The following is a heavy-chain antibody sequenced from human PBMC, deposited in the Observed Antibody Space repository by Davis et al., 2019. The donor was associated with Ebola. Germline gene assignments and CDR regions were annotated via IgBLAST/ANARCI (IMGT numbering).Heavy chain of an antibody. V-gene: IGHV1-46*01. CDR3: ARDPGTTGDY. CDR1: GYTFTNYY. D-gene: IGHD1-1*01. CDR2: INPNDGRT. J-gene: IGHJ4*02. Sequence: ASVQVSCKASGYTFTNYYMHWVRQAPGQGLEWMGMINPNDGRTIYAQKFQGRVTVTRDTSTTTVYMELSSLRSEDTAVYYCARDPGTTGDYWGQGTLVTVSS.